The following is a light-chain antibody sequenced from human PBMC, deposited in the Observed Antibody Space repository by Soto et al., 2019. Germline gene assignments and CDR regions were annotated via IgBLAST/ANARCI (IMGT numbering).Light chain of an antibody. CDR3: QQYGSTPLT. CDR1: QSVSRNY. J-gene: IGKJ4*01. V-gene: IGKV3-20*01. Sequence: EIVLTQAPGTLSLSPGGRSTLSCRASQSVSRNYVAWYHQKTGQSPRLLIYGAYNRASGIPDRFSGSASGADFTLSIARLEPEDFARYYCQQYGSTPLTFGGGTRWIS. CDR2: GAY.